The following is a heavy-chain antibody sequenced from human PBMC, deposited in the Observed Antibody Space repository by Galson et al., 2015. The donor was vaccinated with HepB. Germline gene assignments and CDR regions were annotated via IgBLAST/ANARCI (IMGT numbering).Heavy chain of an antibody. D-gene: IGHD3-22*01. J-gene: IGHJ4*02. CDR2: IIPIFGTA. V-gene: IGHV1-69*06. CDR1: GGTFSSYA. Sequence: SVKVSCKASGGTFSSYAISWVRQAPGQGLEWMGGIIPIFGTANYAQKFQGRVTITADKSTSTAYMELSSLRSEDTAVYYCARDGGYYYDSSGYYPLEYWGQGTLVTVSS. CDR3: ARDGGYYYDSSGYYPLEY.